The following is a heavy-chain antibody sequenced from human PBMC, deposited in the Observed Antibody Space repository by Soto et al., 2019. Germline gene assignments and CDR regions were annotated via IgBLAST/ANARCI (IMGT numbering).Heavy chain of an antibody. CDR1: GFTFINYG. D-gene: IGHD3-22*01. V-gene: IGHV3-23*01. CDR2: ISGSGGST. CDR3: AKDLDGFYDSSGYPLDY. J-gene: IGHJ4*02. Sequence: GGSLRLSCAASGFTFINYGFHWVRQAPGKGLEWVSAISGSGGSTYYADSVKGRFTISRDNSKNTLYLQMHSLRAEDTAVYYCAKDLDGFYDSSGYPLDYWGQGTLVTVSS.